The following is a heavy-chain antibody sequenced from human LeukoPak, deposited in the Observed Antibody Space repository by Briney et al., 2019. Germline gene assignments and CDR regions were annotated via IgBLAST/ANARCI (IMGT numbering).Heavy chain of an antibody. CDR1: GGSISSGSYY. J-gene: IGHJ4*02. CDR2: IYYSGST. D-gene: IGHD3-10*01. V-gene: IGHV4-61*10. CDR3: ARDRGSGSYYETPFGY. Sequence: SETLSLTCTVSGGSISSGSYYWSWIRQPAGKGLEWTGYIYYSGSTYYNPSLKSRVTISVNTSKNQFSLKLSSVTAADTAVYYCARDRGSGSYYETPFGYWGQGTLVTVSS.